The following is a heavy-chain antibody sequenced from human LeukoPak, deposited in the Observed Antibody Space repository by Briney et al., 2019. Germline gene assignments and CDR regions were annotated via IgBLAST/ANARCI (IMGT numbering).Heavy chain of an antibody. CDR2: TIPIFGTA. CDR3: ARGIRDSITMIVVVIPRFDY. D-gene: IGHD3-22*01. V-gene: IGHV1-69*06. J-gene: IGHJ4*02. Sequence: SVKVSCKASGGTFSSYAISWVRQAPGQGLEWMGGTIPIFGTANYAQKFQGRVTITADKSTSTAYMELSSLRSEDTAVYYCARGIRDSITMIVVVIPRFDYWGQGTLVTVSS. CDR1: GGTFSSYA.